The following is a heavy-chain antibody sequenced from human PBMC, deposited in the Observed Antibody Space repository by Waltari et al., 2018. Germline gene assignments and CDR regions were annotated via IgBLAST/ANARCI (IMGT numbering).Heavy chain of an antibody. D-gene: IGHD3-10*01. J-gene: IGHJ3*02. V-gene: IGHV4-61*02. Sequence: QVQLQESGPGLVKPSQTLSLTCTVSGGSISSGSYYWSWIRQPAGKGLEWIGRIYTSGSTNYNPSLKSRVTISVDTSKNQFSLKLSSVTAADTAVYYCARDSLYYGSGTYDAFDTWGQGTMVTVSS. CDR1: GGSISSGSYY. CDR3: ARDSLYYGSGTYDAFDT. CDR2: IYTSGST.